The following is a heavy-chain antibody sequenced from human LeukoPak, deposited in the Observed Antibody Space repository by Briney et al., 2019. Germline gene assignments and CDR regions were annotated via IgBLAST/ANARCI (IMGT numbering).Heavy chain of an antibody. Sequence: GGSLRLSCAASGFTFSGSALHWVRQASGKGLEWVGRIRSTANGYATAYAASVKGRFTISRDNSKNTLYLQMNSLRAEDTAVYYCAATVDIVATKYYYYYMGVWGKGTTVTISS. D-gene: IGHD5-12*01. CDR2: IRSTANGYAT. CDR1: GFTFSGSA. CDR3: AATVDIVATKYYYYYMGV. V-gene: IGHV3-73*01. J-gene: IGHJ6*03.